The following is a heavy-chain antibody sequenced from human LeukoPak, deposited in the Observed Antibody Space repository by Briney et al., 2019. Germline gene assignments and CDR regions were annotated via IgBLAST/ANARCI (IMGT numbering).Heavy chain of an antibody. Sequence: GGSLRLSCVGSGFTFSSYHMNWVRQASGKGLEWVSYISSSCSTIYYADSVKGRFTISRDNAKNSLYLQTNSLRAEDTAVYYCARAQYYSDSTGYYYLHYWGQGTLVTVSS. D-gene: IGHD3-22*01. J-gene: IGHJ4*02. V-gene: IGHV3-48*01. CDR2: ISSSCSTI. CDR1: GFTFSSYH. CDR3: ARAQYYSDSTGYYYLHY.